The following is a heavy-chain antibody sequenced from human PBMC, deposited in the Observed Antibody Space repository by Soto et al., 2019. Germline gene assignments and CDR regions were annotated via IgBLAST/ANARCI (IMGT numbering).Heavy chain of an antibody. D-gene: IGHD3-16*01. CDR3: ARDYVSFDD. CDR2: IWYDGSNK. Sequence: QVQLVESGGGVVQPGRSLRLSCAASGFTFSSYGMHWVRQAPGKGLEWVAVIWYDGSNKNYADSVKGRFTISRDNSKNTLYLQMNSLRAEDTAVYYCARDYVSFDDWGQGTLVTVSS. J-gene: IGHJ4*01. CDR1: GFTFSSYG. V-gene: IGHV3-33*01.